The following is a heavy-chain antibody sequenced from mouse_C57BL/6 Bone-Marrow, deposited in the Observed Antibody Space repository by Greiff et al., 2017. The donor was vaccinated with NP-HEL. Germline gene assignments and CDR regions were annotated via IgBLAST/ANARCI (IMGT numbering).Heavy chain of an antibody. CDR2: IDPENGDT. CDR1: GFNIKDDY. D-gene: IGHD2-4*01. CDR3: TTGVYDHGAY. J-gene: IGHJ3*01. V-gene: IGHV14-4*01. Sequence: EVHLVESGAELVRPGASVKLSCTASGFNIKDDYMHWVKQRPEQGLEWIGWIDPENGDTEYASKFQGKATITADTSSNTAYLQLSSLTSEDTAVYYCTTGVYDHGAYWGQGTLVTVSA.